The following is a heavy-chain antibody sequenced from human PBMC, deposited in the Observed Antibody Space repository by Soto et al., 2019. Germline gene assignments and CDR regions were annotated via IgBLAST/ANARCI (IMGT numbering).Heavy chain of an antibody. D-gene: IGHD6-6*01. J-gene: IGHJ4*02. Sequence: EVQLVESGGGLVQSGGSLKLSCAASGFTFSGSSMHWVRQASGKGLEWVGRIRSKVNSYATAYAASVEGRFIISRDDSKNTTYLQMNSLKTEDTAVYCCARHRHEYSSSQPYDYWGQGTLVTVSS. V-gene: IGHV3-73*02. CDR2: IRSKVNSYAT. CDR3: ARHRHEYSSSQPYDY. CDR1: GFTFSGSS.